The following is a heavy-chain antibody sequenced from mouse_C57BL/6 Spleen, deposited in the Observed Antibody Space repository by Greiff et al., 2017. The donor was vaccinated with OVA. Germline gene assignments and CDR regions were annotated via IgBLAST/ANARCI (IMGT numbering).Heavy chain of an antibody. J-gene: IGHJ4*01. D-gene: IGHD2-4*01. V-gene: IGHV1-55*01. CDR3: AKRLRPSYYAMDY. Sequence: QVQLQQPGAELVKPGASVTMSCKASGYTFTSYWITWVKQRPGQGLEWIGDIYPGSGSTNYNEKFKSKATLTVDTSSSNAYMQLSSLTSEDSAVYYCAKRLRPSYYAMDYGGQGTSGTVSS. CDR2: IYPGSGST. CDR1: GYTFTSYW.